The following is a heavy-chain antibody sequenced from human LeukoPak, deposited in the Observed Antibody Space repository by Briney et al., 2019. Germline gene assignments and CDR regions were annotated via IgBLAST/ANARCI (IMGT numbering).Heavy chain of an antibody. CDR1: GDSFTSYW. CDR3: ARRADSSGYYYAHFDY. J-gene: IGHJ4*02. CDR2: IYPGDSDT. V-gene: IGHV5-51*01. Sequence: GESLKISCKASGDSFTSYWIAWVRQMPGKGLEWMGIIYPGDSDTRYSPSFQGQVTISADKSISTAYLQWSSLKASDTAMYYCARRADSSGYYYAHFDYWGQGTLVTVSS. D-gene: IGHD3-22*01.